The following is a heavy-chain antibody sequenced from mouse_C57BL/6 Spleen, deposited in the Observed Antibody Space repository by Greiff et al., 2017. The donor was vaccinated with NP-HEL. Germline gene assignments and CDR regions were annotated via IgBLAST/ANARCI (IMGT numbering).Heavy chain of an antibody. CDR2: IYPGNSDT. CDR3: TRLNDGYYSDY. CDR1: GYTFTSYG. V-gene: IGHV1-5*01. J-gene: IGHJ2*01. Sequence: EVQLQQSGTVLARPGASVKMSCKTSGYTFTSYGMHWVKQRPGQGLEWIGAIYPGNSDTSYNQKFKGKAKLTAVTSASTAYMELSSLTNEASAVYYCTRLNDGYYSDYWGQGTTLTVSS. D-gene: IGHD2-3*01.